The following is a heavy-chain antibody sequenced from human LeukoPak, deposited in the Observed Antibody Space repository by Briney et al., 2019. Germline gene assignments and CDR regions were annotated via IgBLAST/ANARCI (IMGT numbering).Heavy chain of an antibody. CDR2: ISWNSGSI. CDR3: AKDRSGPAEH. Sequence: PGGSLRLSCAASGFTFDDYAMHWVRQAPGKGLEWVSGISWNSGSIGYADSVKGRFTISRDNSKNTLYLQMNSLRDEDTAVYYCAKDRSGPAEHWGQGTLVTVSS. V-gene: IGHV3-9*01. CDR1: GFTFDDYA. J-gene: IGHJ1*01.